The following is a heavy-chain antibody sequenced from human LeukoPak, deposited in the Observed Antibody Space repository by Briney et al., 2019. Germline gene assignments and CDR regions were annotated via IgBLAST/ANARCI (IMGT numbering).Heavy chain of an antibody. V-gene: IGHV4-34*01. CDR3: ARQAYCSSTSCYYGYFDY. Sequence: SETLSLTCAVYGGSFSGYYWSWIRQPPGKGLEWIGEINHSGSTNYNPSLKSRVTISVDTSKNQFSLKLSSVTAADTAVYYCARQAYCSSTSCYYGYFDYWGQGTLVTVSS. CDR2: INHSGST. CDR1: GGSFSGYY. D-gene: IGHD2-2*01. J-gene: IGHJ4*02.